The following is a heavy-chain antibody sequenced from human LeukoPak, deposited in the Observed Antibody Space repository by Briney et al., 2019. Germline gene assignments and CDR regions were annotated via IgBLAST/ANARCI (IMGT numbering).Heavy chain of an antibody. J-gene: IGHJ4*02. V-gene: IGHV4-38-2*01. CDR3: ATGWILGATLTY. Sequence: PSETLSLTCAVSGYSISSGYYWGWIRQPPGKGLEWIGTIFHSGNTYYNPSLKIRVTISVDTSKNQFSLKLISVTAADTAVYYCATGWILGATLTYWGQGTLVTVSS. D-gene: IGHD1-26*01. CDR1: GYSISSGYY. CDR2: IFHSGNT.